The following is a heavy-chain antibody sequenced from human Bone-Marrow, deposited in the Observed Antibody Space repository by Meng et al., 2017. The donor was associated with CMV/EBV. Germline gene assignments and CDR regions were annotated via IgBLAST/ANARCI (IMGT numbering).Heavy chain of an antibody. D-gene: IGHD3-3*01. J-gene: IGHJ4*02. Sequence: SETLSLTCTVSGYSISSGYYWGWIRQPPGKGLEWIGSIYHSGSTYYNPSLKSRVTISVDTSKNQFSLKLSSVTAADTAVYYCAKEFRFLYPAPQYYFDYWGQGTLVTVSS. CDR2: IYHSGST. V-gene: IGHV4-38-2*02. CDR1: GYSISSGYY. CDR3: AKEFRFLYPAPQYYFDY.